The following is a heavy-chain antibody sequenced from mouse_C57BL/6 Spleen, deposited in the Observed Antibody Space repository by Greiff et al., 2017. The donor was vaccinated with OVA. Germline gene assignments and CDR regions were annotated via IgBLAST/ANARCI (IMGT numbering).Heavy chain of an antibody. Sequence: EVQLQQSGPELVKPGASVKIPCKASGYTFTDYNMDWVKQSHGKSLEWIGDINPNNGGTIYNQKFKGKATLTVDKSSSTAYMELRSLTSEDTAVDYCARWDWEVRYFDYWGQGTTLTVSS. CDR2: INPNNGGT. J-gene: IGHJ2*01. CDR3: ARWDWEVRYFDY. V-gene: IGHV1-18*01. CDR1: GYTFTDYN. D-gene: IGHD4-1*01.